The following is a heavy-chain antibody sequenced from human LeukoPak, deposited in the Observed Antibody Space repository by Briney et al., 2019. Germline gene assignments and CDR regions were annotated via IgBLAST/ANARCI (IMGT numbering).Heavy chain of an antibody. J-gene: IGHJ4*02. V-gene: IGHV3-23*01. D-gene: IGHD2-15*01. Sequence: GGSLRLSCAASGFTFSGSGMSWVRQAPGKGLEWISSSGDSDGSTYYADSLKGRFTISRDNSKNTLYLQMNNLRAEDTAVYYCAKGGCRGTCDPLAYWGQGALVTVSP. CDR2: SGDSDGST. CDR1: GFTFSGSG. CDR3: AKGGCRGTCDPLAY.